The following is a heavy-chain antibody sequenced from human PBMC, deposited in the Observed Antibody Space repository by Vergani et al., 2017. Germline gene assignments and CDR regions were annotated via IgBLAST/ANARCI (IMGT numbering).Heavy chain of an antibody. CDR1: GFTFTSSA. V-gene: IGHV1-58*01. D-gene: IGHD5-18*01. CDR3: AAIGYSYGHDDAFDI. Sequence: QMQLVQSGPEVKKPGTSVKVSCKASGFTFTSSAVQWVRQARGQRLEWIGWIVVGSGNTNYAQKFQERVTITRDMSTSTAYMELSSLRSEDTAVYYCAAIGYSYGHDDAFDIWGQGTMVTVSS. J-gene: IGHJ3*02. CDR2: IVVGSGNT.